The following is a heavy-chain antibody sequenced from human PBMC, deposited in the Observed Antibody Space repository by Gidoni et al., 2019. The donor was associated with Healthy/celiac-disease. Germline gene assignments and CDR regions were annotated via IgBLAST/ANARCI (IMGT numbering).Heavy chain of an antibody. Sequence: QLQLQESGPGLVKPSETLSLTCTVSGGSISSSSYYWGWIRQPPGKGLEWIGSIYYSGSTYYNPSLKSRVTISVDTSKNQFSLKLSSVTAADTAVYYCARAIYDSSGYYYPESPFDYWGQGTLVTVSS. CDR2: IYYSGST. D-gene: IGHD3-22*01. J-gene: IGHJ4*02. CDR3: ARAIYDSSGYYYPESPFDY. V-gene: IGHV4-39*07. CDR1: GGSISSSSYY.